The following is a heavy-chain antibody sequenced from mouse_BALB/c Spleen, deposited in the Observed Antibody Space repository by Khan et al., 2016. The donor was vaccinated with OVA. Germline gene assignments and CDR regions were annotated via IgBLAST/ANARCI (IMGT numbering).Heavy chain of an antibody. J-gene: IGHJ3*01. CDR2: IYPSDSYT. Sequence: QVQLQQSGAELVRPGTSVKLSCKASGYTFTNYWINWVKQRPGQGLEWIGNIYPSDSYTHYNQNFKDKANLTVDKSYSTAYMQLRSPTSEDSAVYYCSREVGTMAYWGHGTLVTVSA. CDR1: GYTFTNYW. D-gene: IGHD1-1*02. V-gene: IGHV1-69*02. CDR3: SREVGTMAY.